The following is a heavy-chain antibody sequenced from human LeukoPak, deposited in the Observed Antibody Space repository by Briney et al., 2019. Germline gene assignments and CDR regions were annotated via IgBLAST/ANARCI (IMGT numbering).Heavy chain of an antibody. CDR2: ISNVESRT. D-gene: IGHD2-21*02. Sequence: GGSLRLSCAASGFTFSTYAMGWGRQGPGKGLGWVSRISNVESRTYYADSVKGRFTMSRDNSENTLYLQMNSLRAEDSAVYYCAKGSNGYCGGDCAFDSWGQGTLVTVSS. CDR1: GFTFSTYA. V-gene: IGHV3-23*01. J-gene: IGHJ4*02. CDR3: AKGSNGYCGGDCAFDS.